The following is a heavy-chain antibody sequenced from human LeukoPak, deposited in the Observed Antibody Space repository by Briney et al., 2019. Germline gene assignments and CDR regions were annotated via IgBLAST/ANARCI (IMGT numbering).Heavy chain of an antibody. V-gene: IGHV4-61*02. CDR2: IYTSGIT. D-gene: IGHD2-8*02. CDR3: ARDRVTGWFDP. J-gene: IGHJ5*02. Sequence: SQTLSLTCTVSGGSVSSGSYYWTWIRQPAGKGLEWIGRIYTSGITNYNPSLKSRVTISLDTSKHQFSLKLSSVTAAVTAVYYCARDRVTGWFDPWGQGTLVTVSS. CDR1: GGSVSSGSYY.